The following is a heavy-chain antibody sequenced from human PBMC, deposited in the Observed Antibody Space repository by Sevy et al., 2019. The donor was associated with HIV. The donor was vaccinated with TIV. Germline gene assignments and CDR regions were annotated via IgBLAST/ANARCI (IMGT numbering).Heavy chain of an antibody. J-gene: IGHJ4*02. CDR1: GFTFSSYA. CDR3: VSGSYYRIDY. D-gene: IGHD1-26*01. Sequence: GGSLRLSYAASGFTFSSYAMHWVRQAPGKGLEWVAVISYDGSNKYYADSVKGRFTISRDNSKNTLYLQMNSLRAEDTAVYYCVSGSYYRIDYWGQGTLVTVSS. V-gene: IGHV3-30*04. CDR2: ISYDGSNK.